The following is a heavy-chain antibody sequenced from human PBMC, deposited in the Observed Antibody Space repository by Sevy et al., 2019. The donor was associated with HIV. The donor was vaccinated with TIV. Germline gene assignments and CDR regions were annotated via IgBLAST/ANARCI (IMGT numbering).Heavy chain of an antibody. CDR2: IYPGDSDT. Sequence: GESLKISCKGSGYSFTSYWIGWVRQMPGKGLEWMGIIYPGDSDTRYSPSFQGQVTISADKSISTAYLQWSSLTASDTDMYYCARKYYDILTGYYRFDPWGQGTLVTVSS. D-gene: IGHD3-9*01. CDR3: ARKYYDILTGYYRFDP. CDR1: GYSFTSYW. V-gene: IGHV5-51*01. J-gene: IGHJ5*02.